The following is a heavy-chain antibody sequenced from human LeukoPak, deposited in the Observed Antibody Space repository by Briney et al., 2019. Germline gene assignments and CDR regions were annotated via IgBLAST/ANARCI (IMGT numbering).Heavy chain of an antibody. D-gene: IGHD4-17*01. CDR2: IKQDGSEK. CDR3: ARRPFYGDSYYFDY. CDR1: GFTFSSYW. Sequence: GRSPRLSCAASGFTFSSYWMSWVRQAPGKGLEWVANIKQDGSEKYYVDSVEGRFTISRDNAKNSLYLQMNSLRAEDTAVYYCARRPFYGDSYYFDYWGQGTLVTVSP. V-gene: IGHV3-7*03. J-gene: IGHJ4*02.